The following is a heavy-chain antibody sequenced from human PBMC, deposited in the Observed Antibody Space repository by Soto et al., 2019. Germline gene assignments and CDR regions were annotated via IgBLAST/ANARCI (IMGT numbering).Heavy chain of an antibody. Sequence: PSETLSLTCTVSGGSFTTHYWGWIRQPPGKGLEWIGGIYYSGSTYYNPSLKSRVTISVDTSKNQFSLKLSSVTAADTAVYYCARSDGRYWGQGTLVTVSS. CDR2: IYYSGST. V-gene: IGHV4-59*11. CDR1: GGSFTTHY. CDR3: ARSDGRY. J-gene: IGHJ4*02.